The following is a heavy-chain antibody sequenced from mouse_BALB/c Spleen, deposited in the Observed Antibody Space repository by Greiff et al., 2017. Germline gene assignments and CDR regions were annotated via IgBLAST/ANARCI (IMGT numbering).Heavy chain of an antibody. CDR1: GFNIKDTY. D-gene: IGHD3-1*01. Sequence: EVKLMESGAELVKPGASVKLSCTASGFNIKDTYMHWVKQRPEQGLEWIGRIDPANGNTKYDPKFQGKATITADTSSNTAYLQLSSLTSEDTAVYYCARSGYPYYFDYWGQGTTLTVSS. V-gene: IGHV14-3*02. CDR3: ARSGYPYYFDY. CDR2: IDPANGNT. J-gene: IGHJ2*01.